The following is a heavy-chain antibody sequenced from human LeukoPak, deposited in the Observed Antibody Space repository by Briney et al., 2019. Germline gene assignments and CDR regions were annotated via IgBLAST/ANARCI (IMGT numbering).Heavy chain of an antibody. J-gene: IGHJ5*02. CDR3: ARDSGTTGEVKFDP. V-gene: IGHV4-4*07. CDR1: GGSISSYY. D-gene: IGHD3-10*01. CDR2: IYSRGST. Sequence: SSETLSLICTVSGGSISSYYLSWIRQPAGKGLEWIGRIYSRGSTYNPSLKSRVTMSADTSRNHVSLTINSVTAADTAVYYCARDSGTTGEVKFDPWGQGTLVTVSS.